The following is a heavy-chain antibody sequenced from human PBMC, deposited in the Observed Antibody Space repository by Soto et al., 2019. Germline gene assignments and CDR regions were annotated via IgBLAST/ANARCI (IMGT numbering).Heavy chain of an antibody. CDR1: GFTFSTSW. CDR2: INGDGGTI. D-gene: IGHD1-7*01. J-gene: IGHJ4*02. Sequence: EVQLVEAGGGLVQPGGSLRLSCAASGFTFSTSWIHWVRQAPGKGLVWVSRINGDGGTINYADSVKGRFTISRDNAKNTVYLQMNSLSADDTAGYYGTRGGNYYCDYWGQGTLVTVSS. V-gene: IGHV3-74*01. CDR3: TRGGNYYCDY.